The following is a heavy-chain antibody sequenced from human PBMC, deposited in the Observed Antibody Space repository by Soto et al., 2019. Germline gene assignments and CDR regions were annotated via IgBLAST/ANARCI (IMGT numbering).Heavy chain of an antibody. Sequence: SETLSLTCTVSGGSISSYYWSWIRQPPGKGLERIGYIYYSGSTNYNPSLKSRVTISVDTSKNQFSLKLSSVTAADTAVYYCARHRIAVAGHFHFDYWGQGTLVTVSS. J-gene: IGHJ4*02. D-gene: IGHD6-19*01. CDR2: IYYSGST. V-gene: IGHV4-59*08. CDR3: ARHRIAVAGHFHFDY. CDR1: GGSISSYY.